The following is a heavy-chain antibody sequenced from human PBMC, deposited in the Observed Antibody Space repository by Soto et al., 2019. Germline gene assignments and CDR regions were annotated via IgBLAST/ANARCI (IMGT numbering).Heavy chain of an antibody. D-gene: IGHD6-25*01. J-gene: IGHJ4*02. CDR3: ARRKERSGPNYFDV. Sequence: QVPLVQSGAEVKKPGASVKVSCKASGDTFIKYDINWVRQATGQGLEWMGWMNPSNGNAGYAQNFRGRVTMTSNTSITTAYMELSGLRYEDTAVYYCARRKERSGPNYFDVWGQGTLVTVSS. V-gene: IGHV1-8*01. CDR1: GDTFIKYD. CDR2: MNPSNGNA.